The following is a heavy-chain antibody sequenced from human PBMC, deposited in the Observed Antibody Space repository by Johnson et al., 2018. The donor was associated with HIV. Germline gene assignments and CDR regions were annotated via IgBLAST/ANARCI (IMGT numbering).Heavy chain of an antibody. CDR3: ASGKSWHRDAFDI. D-gene: IGHD6-13*01. CDR1: GFTFSSYW. Sequence: VQLVESGGGLVQPGGSLRLSCAASGFTFSSYWMHWVRQAPGKGLVWVSRINSDGSSTSYADSVKGRFIISRDNSKNTLYLQMNSLRAEDTAVYYCASGKSWHRDAFDIWGQGTMVTVSS. CDR2: INSDGSST. J-gene: IGHJ3*02. V-gene: IGHV3-74*01.